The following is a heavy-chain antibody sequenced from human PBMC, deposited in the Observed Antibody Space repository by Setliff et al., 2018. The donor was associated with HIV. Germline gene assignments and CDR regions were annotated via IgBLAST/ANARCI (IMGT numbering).Heavy chain of an antibody. Sequence: SSETLSLTCTVSGASISRGNYYWTWIRQRPGKGLEWIAFIYYSGSTYYSPSLKSRLMISVDTSKNQFSLNMTSVTAADTAVYFCARVVYTYYYMDVWGKGTKVTVS. CDR3: ARVVYTYYYMDV. CDR2: IYYSGST. J-gene: IGHJ6*03. V-gene: IGHV4-30-4*08. D-gene: IGHD4-4*01. CDR1: GASISRGNYY.